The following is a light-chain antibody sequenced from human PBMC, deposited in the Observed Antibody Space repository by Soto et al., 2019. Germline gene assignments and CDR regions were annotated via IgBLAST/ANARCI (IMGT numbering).Light chain of an antibody. V-gene: IGKV3-15*01. CDR2: NAT. CDR3: QHYDNWPPWT. Sequence: EIVMTQSPATLSVSPGERATLSCRASQSVSSTVAWYQQKAGQAPRLLIYNATTRATGIPARFSGSGSGTEFTLTISSLQSEDFAVYYCQHYDNWPPWTFGQGTKVDIK. J-gene: IGKJ1*01. CDR1: QSVSST.